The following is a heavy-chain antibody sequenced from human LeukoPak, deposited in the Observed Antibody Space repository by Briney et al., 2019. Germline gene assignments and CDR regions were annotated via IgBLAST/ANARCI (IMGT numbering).Heavy chain of an antibody. V-gene: IGHV4-4*07. CDR2: IYTSGST. Sequence: PSETLSLTCTVSGGSISSYYWSWIRQPAGKGLEWIGRIYTSGSTNYNPSLKSLVSMSVDTSKNQFSLKLSSVTAADTAVYYCARASEEYYYDSSGYPIEVWGQGTLVTVSS. D-gene: IGHD3-22*01. CDR1: GGSISSYY. CDR3: ARASEEYYYDSSGYPIEV. J-gene: IGHJ4*02.